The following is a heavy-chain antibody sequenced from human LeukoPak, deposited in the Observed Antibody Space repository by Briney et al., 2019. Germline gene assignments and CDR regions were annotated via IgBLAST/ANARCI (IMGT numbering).Heavy chain of an antibody. CDR1: GYTLTELS. D-gene: IGHD5-12*01. CDR2: IIPIFGTA. CDR3: ARSSGYDQKAPDY. J-gene: IGHJ4*02. Sequence: GASVKVSCKVSGYTLTELSMHWVRQAPGQGLEWMGRIIPIFGTANYAQKFQGRVTITTDESTSTAYMELSSLRSEDTAVYYCARSSGYDQKAPDYWGQGTLVTVSS. V-gene: IGHV1-69*05.